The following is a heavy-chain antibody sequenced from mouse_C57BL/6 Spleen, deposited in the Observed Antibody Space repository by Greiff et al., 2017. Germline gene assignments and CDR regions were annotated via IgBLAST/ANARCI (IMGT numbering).Heavy chain of an antibody. CDR3: ASQLRGGYYFDY. D-gene: IGHD1-1*01. CDR2: INPNYGTT. Sequence: EVHLVESGPELVKPGASVKISCKASGYSFTDYNMNWVKQSNGKSLEWIGVINPNYGTTSYNQKFKGKATLTVDQSSSTAYMQLNSLTSEDSAVYYCASQLRGGYYFDYWGQGTTLTVSS. CDR1: GYSFTDYN. V-gene: IGHV1-39*01. J-gene: IGHJ2*01.